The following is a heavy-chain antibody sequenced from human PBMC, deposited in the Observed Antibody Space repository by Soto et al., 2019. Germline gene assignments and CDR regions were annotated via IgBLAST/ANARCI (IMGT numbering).Heavy chain of an antibody. J-gene: IGHJ4*02. V-gene: IGHV4-59*12. CDR2: IYYSGST. D-gene: IGHD2-2*01. CDR1: GGSISSYY. Sequence: SETLSLTCTVSGGSISSYYWSWIRQPPGKGLEWIGYIYYSGSTNYNPSLKSRVTISVDTSKNQFSLNLTSVTAADTAVYYCARVISSRDEYFDYWGQGTVVTVSS. CDR3: ARVISSRDEYFDY.